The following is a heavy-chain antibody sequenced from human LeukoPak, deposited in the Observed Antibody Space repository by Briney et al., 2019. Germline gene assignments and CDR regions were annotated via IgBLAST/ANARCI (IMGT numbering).Heavy chain of an antibody. CDR2: INHSGST. CDR3: AMYSSSWARWFDP. V-gene: IGHV4-34*01. D-gene: IGHD6-13*01. Sequence: PSETLSLTCAVYGGSFSGYYWSWIRQPPGKGLEWIGEINHSGSTNYNPSLKSRVTISVDTSKNQFSLKLSSVTAADTAVYYCAMYSSSWARWFDPWGQGTLVTVSS. J-gene: IGHJ5*02. CDR1: GGSFSGYY.